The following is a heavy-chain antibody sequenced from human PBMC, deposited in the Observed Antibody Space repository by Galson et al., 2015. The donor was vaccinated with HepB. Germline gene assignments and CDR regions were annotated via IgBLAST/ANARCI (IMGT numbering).Heavy chain of an antibody. Sequence: SLRLSCAASGFTVGSNYMTWVRQAPGKGLEWVSVTYTGGSTYYADSVKGRFTISRDSSKNTLYLQMNSLRAEDTAVYYCARDGGHWCFDLWGRGTLVTVSS. D-gene: IGHD2-15*01. CDR1: GFTVGSNY. CDR2: TYTGGST. J-gene: IGHJ2*01. CDR3: ARDGGHWCFDL. V-gene: IGHV3-53*01.